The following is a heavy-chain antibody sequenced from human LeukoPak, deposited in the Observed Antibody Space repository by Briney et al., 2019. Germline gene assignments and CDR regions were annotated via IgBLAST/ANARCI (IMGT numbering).Heavy chain of an antibody. V-gene: IGHV4-30-2*01. Sequence: SETLSLTCTVSGGSISSGSYYWNWLRQPPGKGLEWIGYMYHSGSTDYNPSLKSRATISVDRSKNEFSLRLTSVTAADSAVYYCARAQGYYGSGSGYYFDYWGQGTLVTVSS. D-gene: IGHD3-10*01. CDR3: ARAQGYYGSGSGYYFDY. CDR1: GGSISSGSYY. CDR2: MYHSGST. J-gene: IGHJ4*02.